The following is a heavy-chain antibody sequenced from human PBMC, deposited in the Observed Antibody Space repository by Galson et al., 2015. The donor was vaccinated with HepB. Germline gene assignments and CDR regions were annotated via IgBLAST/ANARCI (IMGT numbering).Heavy chain of an antibody. CDR1: GYSFTGYY. CDR2: IIPIFGTA. D-gene: IGHD3-16*01. J-gene: IGHJ5*02. Sequence: SVKVSCKASGYSFTGYYMHWVRQAPGQGLEWMGGIIPIFGTANYAQKFQGRVTITADESTSTAYMELSSLRSEDTAVYYCARAPPRIMITFGGVGWFDPWGQGTLVTVSS. CDR3: ARAPPRIMITFGGVGWFDP. V-gene: IGHV1-69*13.